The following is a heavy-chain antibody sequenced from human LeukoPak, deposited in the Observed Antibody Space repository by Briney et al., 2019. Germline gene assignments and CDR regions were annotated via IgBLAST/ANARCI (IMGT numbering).Heavy chain of an antibody. V-gene: IGHV5-10-1*01. J-gene: IGHJ6*04. Sequence: GESLKISCKGSGYSFTSYWISWVRQMPGKGLEWMGGIDPSDSYTNYSPSFQGHVTISADKSISTAYLQWSSLKASDTAMYYCARLIESTSGYYYYGMDVWGKGTTVTVSS. CDR2: IDPSDSYT. D-gene: IGHD3-16*02. CDR1: GYSFTSYW. CDR3: ARLIESTSGYYYYGMDV.